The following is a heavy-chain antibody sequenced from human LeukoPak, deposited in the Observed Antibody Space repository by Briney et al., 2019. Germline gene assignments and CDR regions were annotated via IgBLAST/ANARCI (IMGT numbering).Heavy chain of an antibody. D-gene: IGHD3-22*01. CDR1: GGSISGYY. CDR2: IYYSGIT. CDR3: AREYDSSSLFDY. V-gene: IGHV4-59*01. J-gene: IGHJ4*02. Sequence: SETLSLTCTVYGGSISGYYWSWIRQPPGKGLERIGYIYYSGITNYNLSLKSRVTISVDTSKNQFTLKLSSVTAADTAVYYCAREYDSSSLFDYWGQGTLVTVSS.